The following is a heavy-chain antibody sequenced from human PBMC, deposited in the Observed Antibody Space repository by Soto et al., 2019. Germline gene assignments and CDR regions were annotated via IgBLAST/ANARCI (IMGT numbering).Heavy chain of an antibody. CDR3: ARECDSSSWYYYYYGMDV. V-gene: IGHV1-8*01. CDR2: MNPNSGNT. J-gene: IGHJ6*02. CDR1: GYNFTSYD. D-gene: IGHD6-13*01. Sequence: VASVKISCTASGYNFTSYDITWLRQATGQGLAWMGWMNPNSGNTGYAQKFQGRVTMTRNTSISTAYMELSSLRSEDTAVYYCARECDSSSWYYYYYGMDVWGQGTTVTVSS.